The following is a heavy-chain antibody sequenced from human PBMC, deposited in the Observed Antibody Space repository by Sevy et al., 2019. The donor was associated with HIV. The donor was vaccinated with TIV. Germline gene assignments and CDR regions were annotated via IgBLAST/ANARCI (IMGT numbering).Heavy chain of an antibody. J-gene: IGHJ4*02. CDR1: GFTFISYS. D-gene: IGHD2-15*01. CDR2: ISSISTYK. V-gene: IGHV3-21*01. CDR3: ARVGGGGVDY. Sequence: GGSLRLSCVASGFTFISYSMNWVRQAPGKGLEWVSSISSISTYKDYADSAKGRFIISRDNAKNSLYLQMNSLSAEDTAVYYCARVGGGGVDYWGQGTLVTVSS.